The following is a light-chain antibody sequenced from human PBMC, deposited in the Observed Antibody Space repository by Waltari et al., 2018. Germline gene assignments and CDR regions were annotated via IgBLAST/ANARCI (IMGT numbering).Light chain of an antibody. J-gene: IGKJ4*01. CDR1: QGMSGY. Sequence: EIQLTQSPPFLSASVGDRVTFTCRTSQGMSGYLAWYQQKPNKAPKLLINAASTLQSGVPSRCGGRESRAEFTRTFSSLQPDDYATAFGQLVYSFPGTLGG. CDR2: AAS. CDR3: QLVYSFPGT. V-gene: IGKV1-9*01.